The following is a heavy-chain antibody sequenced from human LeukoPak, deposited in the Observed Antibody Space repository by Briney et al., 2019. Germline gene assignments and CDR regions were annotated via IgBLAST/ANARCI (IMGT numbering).Heavy chain of an antibody. CDR3: ARGPGGVTMTHGPAFDY. V-gene: IGHV4-34*01. Sequence: SETLSLTCAVYGGSFSGYYWSWIRQPPGKGLEWIGEINHSGSTNYNPSLKSRVTISVDTSKNQFSLKLSSVTAADTAVYYCARGPGGVTMTHGPAFDYWGQGTLVTVSS. CDR1: GGSFSGYY. J-gene: IGHJ4*02. CDR2: INHSGST. D-gene: IGHD3-16*01.